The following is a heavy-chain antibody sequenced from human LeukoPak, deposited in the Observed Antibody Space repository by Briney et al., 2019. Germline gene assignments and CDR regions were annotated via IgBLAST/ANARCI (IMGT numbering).Heavy chain of an antibody. J-gene: IGHJ3*02. CDR2: IYHSGST. CDR3: ASGTLDAFDI. Sequence: SETLSLTCAVSGYSISSGYYWGWIRQPPGKGLEWIGSIYHSGSTYYNPSLKSRVTISEDTSKNQFSLKLSSVTAADTAVYYCASGTLDAFDIWGQGAMVTASS. V-gene: IGHV4-38-2*01. CDR1: GYSISSGYY. D-gene: IGHD3-10*01.